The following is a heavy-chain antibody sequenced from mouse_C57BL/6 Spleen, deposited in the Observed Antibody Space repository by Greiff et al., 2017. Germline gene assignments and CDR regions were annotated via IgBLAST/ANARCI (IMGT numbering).Heavy chain of an antibody. V-gene: IGHV1-26*01. CDR3: TKRGDITTVVAPYWYIDV. D-gene: IGHD1-1*01. CDR1: GYTFTDYY. CDR2: INSNNGGT. J-gene: IGHJ1*03. Sequence: EVQLQQSGPELVKPGASVKISCKASGYTFTDYYMNWVKQSHGKSLEWIGDINSNNGGTSYNQSFKGKVTLTVDKSSSTAYMELRRLTSEDSAVYYCTKRGDITTVVAPYWYIDVWGTGTTVTVSS.